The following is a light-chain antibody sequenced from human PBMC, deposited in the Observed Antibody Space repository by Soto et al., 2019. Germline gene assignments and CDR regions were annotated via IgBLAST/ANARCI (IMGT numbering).Light chain of an antibody. V-gene: IGKV3-20*01. CDR1: QTVRSNY. CDR2: GAS. Sequence: EIVLTQSPSTLALSPGERATLSCRASQTVRSNYLAWYQQKPGQAPKLLIYGASSRATGIPGRFSGSGSGTDFALTISRLEPEDFAVYYCQHYGGPVGYTFGQGINLEIK. J-gene: IGKJ2*01. CDR3: QHYGGPVGYT.